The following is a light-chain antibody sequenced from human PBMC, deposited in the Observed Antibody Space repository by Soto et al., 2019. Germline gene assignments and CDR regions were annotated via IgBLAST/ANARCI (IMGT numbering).Light chain of an antibody. V-gene: IGLV2-23*02. CDR3: CSYAGSSSLS. CDR2: EVS. CDR1: SNDVGSYNL. Sequence: VLNQPASVFGSPGQSLTLSLPRNSNDVGSYNLVSWYQQHPGKAPNLMIYEVSKRPSGVSNRFSGSKSGNTASLTISGLQAEDEADYYCCSYAGSSSLSFGTGTKVTV. J-gene: IGLJ1*01.